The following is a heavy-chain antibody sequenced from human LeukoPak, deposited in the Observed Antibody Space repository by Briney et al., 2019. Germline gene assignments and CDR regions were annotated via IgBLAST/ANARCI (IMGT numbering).Heavy chain of an antibody. CDR2: IYYSGNT. CDR3: VRLPGRTTTSRPFDY. V-gene: IGHV4-59*08. J-gene: IGHJ4*02. D-gene: IGHD1/OR15-1a*01. CDR1: GDSMSRYY. Sequence: PSETLSLTCTVSGDSMSRYYWAWIRQPPGDGLEWIGFIYYSGNTNYNPPLKSRVTISIDTSKNQFSLNLTSVTAADTAVYYCVRLPGRTTTSRPFDYWGRGALVTVSS.